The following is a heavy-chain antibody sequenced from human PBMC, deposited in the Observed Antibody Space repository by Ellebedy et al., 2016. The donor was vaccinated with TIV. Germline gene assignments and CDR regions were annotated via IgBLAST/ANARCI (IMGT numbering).Heavy chain of an antibody. Sequence: GGSLRLXXAASQFTFSNYWMHWVRQAPGKGLVWVSRINTDGSSTNYADSVKGRFTISRDNAKNTLYLQMNSLRAEDTAVYYCARDKLVGGSKFDYWGQGTLVTVSS. CDR1: QFTFSNYW. J-gene: IGHJ4*02. V-gene: IGHV3-74*01. CDR3: ARDKLVGGSKFDY. CDR2: INTDGSST. D-gene: IGHD1-26*01.